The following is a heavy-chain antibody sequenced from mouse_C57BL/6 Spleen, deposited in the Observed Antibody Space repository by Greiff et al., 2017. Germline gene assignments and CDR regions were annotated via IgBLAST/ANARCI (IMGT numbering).Heavy chain of an antibody. V-gene: IGHV1-69*01. CDR2: IDPSDSYT. CDR3: ARYSAGTGFDY. Sequence: QVQLKQPGAELVMPGASVKLSCKASGYTFTSYWMHWVKQRPGQGLEWIGEIDPSDSYTNYNQKFKGKSTLTVDKSSSTAYMQLSSLTSEDSAVYYCARYSAGTGFDYWGKGTTLTVSS. CDR1: GYTFTSYW. J-gene: IGHJ2*01. D-gene: IGHD4-1*01.